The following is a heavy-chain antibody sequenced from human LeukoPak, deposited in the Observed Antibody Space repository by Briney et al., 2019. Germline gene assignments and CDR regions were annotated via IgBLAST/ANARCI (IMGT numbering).Heavy chain of an antibody. D-gene: IGHD2-15*01. V-gene: IGHV5-51*01. J-gene: IGHJ6*03. Sequence: GESLKISCKGSGYRFTSYWIGWVRQMPGKGLEWMGIIYPGDSDTRYSPSFQGRVTISADKSISTAYLQWSSLKASDTAMYYCARTTARVVVVVGYYYMDVWGKGTTVTVSS. CDR3: ARTTARVVVVVGYYYMDV. CDR2: IYPGDSDT. CDR1: GYRFTSYW.